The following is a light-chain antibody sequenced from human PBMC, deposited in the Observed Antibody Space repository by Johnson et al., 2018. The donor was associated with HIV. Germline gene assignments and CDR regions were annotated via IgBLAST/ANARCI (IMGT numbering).Light chain of an antibody. CDR3: GTWENSLRTAF. J-gene: IGLJ1*01. V-gene: IGLV1-51*01. CDR1: SSDIGKNY. CDR2: DNH. Sequence: QSVLTQPPSVSAAPGQKVTISCSGSSSDIGKNYVSWYQQLPGTAPKLLIFDNHKRPSGIPDRFSGSKSGTSATLGITGLQTGDEADYFCGTWENSLRTAFSGTGTKVTVL.